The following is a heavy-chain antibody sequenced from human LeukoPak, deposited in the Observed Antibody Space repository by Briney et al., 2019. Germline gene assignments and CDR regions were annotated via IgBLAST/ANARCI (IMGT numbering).Heavy chain of an antibody. CDR3: ARVVVPAAMAPYFDY. CDR2: IYYSGST. J-gene: IGHJ4*02. D-gene: IGHD2-2*01. CDR1: GGSISSYY. Sequence: SETLSLTCTVSGGSISSYYWSWIRQPPGKGLEWIGYIYYSGSTYYNPSLKSRVTISVDTSKNQFSLKLSSVTAADTAVYYCARVVVPAAMAPYFDYWGQGTLVTVSS. V-gene: IGHV4-30-4*08.